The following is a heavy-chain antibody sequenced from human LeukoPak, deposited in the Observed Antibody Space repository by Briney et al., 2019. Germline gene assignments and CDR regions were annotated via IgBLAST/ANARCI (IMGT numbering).Heavy chain of an antibody. D-gene: IGHD2-2*01. CDR2: ISAYNGNT. Sequence: GASVKVSCKASGYTFTSYGISWVRQAPGQGLEWMGWISAYNGNTNYAQKLQGRVTMTTDTSTSTAYMELRSLRSDDTAVYYCARESTPEPIVVVPAAMSYWGQGTLVTVSS. CDR1: GYTFTSYG. J-gene: IGHJ4*02. CDR3: ARESTPEPIVVVPAAMSY. V-gene: IGHV1-18*04.